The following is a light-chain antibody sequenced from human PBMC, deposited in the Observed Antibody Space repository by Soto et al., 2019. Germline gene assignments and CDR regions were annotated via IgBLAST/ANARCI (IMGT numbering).Light chain of an antibody. J-gene: IGKJ1*01. CDR1: QSVSNNY. CDR2: GAS. V-gene: IGKV3-20*01. Sequence: EFVLTQSPGTLSLSPGERATLSCRASQSVSNNYLAWYQQKPGQAPRLLIYGASNRATGIPARFSGSGSGTDFTLTISCLQSEDFATYYCQQYYSYPRAFGQGTKVDIK. CDR3: QQYYSYPRA.